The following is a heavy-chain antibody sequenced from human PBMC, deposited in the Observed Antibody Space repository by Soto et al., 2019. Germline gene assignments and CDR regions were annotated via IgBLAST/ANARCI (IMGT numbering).Heavy chain of an antibody. J-gene: IGHJ5*02. V-gene: IGHV3-23*01. CDR2: ITGIDGRT. CDR1: GFTFGNYA. CDR3: AKDRGPYCSGGICYPPPWFDP. Sequence: GGSLRLSCVGSGFTFGNYAMSWVRLAPGKGLEWVSSITGIDGRTYYADSVKGRFTISRDNPKNTLYLQMNNLRAEDTAMFYCAKDRGPYCSGGICYPPPWFDPWGQGTQVTVSS. D-gene: IGHD2-15*01.